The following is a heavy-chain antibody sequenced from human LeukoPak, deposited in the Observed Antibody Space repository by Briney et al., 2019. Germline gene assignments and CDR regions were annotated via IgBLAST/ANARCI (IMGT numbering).Heavy chain of an antibody. Sequence: GGSLRLSCAASGFTFSSYEMNWVRQTPGKGLEWVSYISSSGSTIYYADSVKGRFTISRDNAKNSLYLQMNSLRAEDTAVYYCARRMTTEGFDPWGQGTLVTVSS. J-gene: IGHJ5*02. CDR1: GFTFSSYE. CDR3: ARRMTTEGFDP. V-gene: IGHV3-48*03. D-gene: IGHD4-17*01. CDR2: ISSSGSTI.